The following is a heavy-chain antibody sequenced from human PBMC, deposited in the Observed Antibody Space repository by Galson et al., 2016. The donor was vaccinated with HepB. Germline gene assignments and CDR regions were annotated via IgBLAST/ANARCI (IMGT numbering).Heavy chain of an antibody. V-gene: IGHV3-21*01. J-gene: IGHJ6*02. D-gene: IGHD3-10*01. CDR1: GFRFSDYT. Sequence: SLRLSCAASGFRFSDYTISWVRQAPGKGLEWVASITDSGSNIYYADSMKGRFTISGDNAKTSLYLQMNSLRADDTAVYYCAYNQNDGAGVYWFYGMDVWGQGNTVTVAS. CDR3: AYNQNDGAGVYWFYGMDV. CDR2: ITDSGSNI.